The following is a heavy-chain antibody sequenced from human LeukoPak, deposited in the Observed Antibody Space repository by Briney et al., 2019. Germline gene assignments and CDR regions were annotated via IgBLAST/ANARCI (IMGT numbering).Heavy chain of an antibody. V-gene: IGHV4-34*01. Sequence: SETLSLTCAVYGGSFSGYYWSWIRQPPGKGLEWIGEINHSGSTNYNPSLKSRVTISVDTSKNQFSLELSSVTAADTAVYYCARGRKDGSVFWGHDYWGQGTLVTVSS. CDR2: INHSGST. CDR1: GGSFSGYY. D-gene: IGHD3-10*01. J-gene: IGHJ4*02. CDR3: ARGRKDGSVFWGHDY.